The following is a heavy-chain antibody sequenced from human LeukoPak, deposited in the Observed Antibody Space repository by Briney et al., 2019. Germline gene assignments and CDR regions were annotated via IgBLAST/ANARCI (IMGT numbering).Heavy chain of an antibody. CDR2: VPYDGSWD. CDR1: GFTFTNYA. Sequence: GRSLRLSCAASGFTFTNYAMHWVRQTPGKGLEWVAVVPYDGSWDSYSDSVRGRFTISRDASKDTLYLQMNSLRAEDTAVYYCTREERGYIPAFWGQGTLVTVTS. CDR3: TREERGYIPAF. V-gene: IGHV3-30*01. D-gene: IGHD3-16*02. J-gene: IGHJ4*02.